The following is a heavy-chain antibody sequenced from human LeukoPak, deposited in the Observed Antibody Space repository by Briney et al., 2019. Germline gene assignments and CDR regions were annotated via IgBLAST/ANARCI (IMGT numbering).Heavy chain of an antibody. D-gene: IGHD4-17*01. J-gene: IGHJ4*02. V-gene: IGHV3-21*01. CDR3: ARDMGHDYGDYYEGPADY. Sequence: PGGSLRLSCAASGFTFSSYSMNWVRQAPGKGLEWVSSISCTSSYIYYADSVKGRFTISRDNAKNSLYLQMNSLRAEDTAVYYCARDMGHDYGDYYEGPADYWGQGTLVTVSS. CDR2: ISCTSSYI. CDR1: GFTFSSYS.